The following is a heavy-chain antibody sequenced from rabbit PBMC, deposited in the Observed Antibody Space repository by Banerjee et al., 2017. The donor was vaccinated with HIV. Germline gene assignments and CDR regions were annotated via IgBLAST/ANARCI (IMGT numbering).Heavy chain of an antibody. CDR2: IDSGGSGST. Sequence: QSLEESGGDLVKPGASLTLTCTASGFSFSSSYWIRWVRQAPGKGLEWIACIDSGGSGSTYYANWAKGRFTISKTSSTTVTLQMTSLTAADTATYFCARDGSTSGYDFNLWGPGTLVTVS. J-gene: IGHJ4*01. CDR3: ARDGSTSGYDFNL. CDR1: GFSFSSSYW. V-gene: IGHV1S40*01. D-gene: IGHD1-1*01.